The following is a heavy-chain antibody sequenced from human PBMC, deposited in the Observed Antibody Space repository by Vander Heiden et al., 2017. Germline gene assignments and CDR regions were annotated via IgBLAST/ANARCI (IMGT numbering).Heavy chain of an antibody. D-gene: IGHD5-18*01. J-gene: IGHJ4*02. CDR3: ARRTLDTEYFDY. V-gene: IGHV1-69*01. CDR1: GGTFSSYA. Sequence: QVQLVQSGAEVKKPGSSVKVSCKASGGTFSSYALSWVRQAPGQGLEWMGGIIPIFGTANYAQKFQGRVTITADESTSTVYMELSSLRSEDTAVYYCARRTLDTEYFDYWGQGTLVTVSS. CDR2: IIPIFGTA.